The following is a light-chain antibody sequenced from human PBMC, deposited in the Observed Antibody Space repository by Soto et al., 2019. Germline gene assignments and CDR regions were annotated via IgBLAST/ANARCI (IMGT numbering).Light chain of an antibody. CDR2: AAS. J-gene: IGKJ4*01. CDR1: QSISTY. CDR3: QQSYSTVA. Sequence: DIQMTQSPSSLSASVGDRVTITCRASQSISTYLNWYQQKPGKAPKVLIYAASNLQSGVPSRFSGSGSGTDFTLSISSLQPEDFATYYCQQSYSTVAFGGGTKVEIK. V-gene: IGKV1-39*01.